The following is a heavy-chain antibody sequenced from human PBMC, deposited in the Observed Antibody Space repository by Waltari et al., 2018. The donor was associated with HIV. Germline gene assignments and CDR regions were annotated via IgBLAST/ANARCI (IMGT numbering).Heavy chain of an antibody. CDR1: EFSFSNAW. J-gene: IGHJ4*02. CDR2: NKTKTDGGAT. V-gene: IGHV3-15*01. D-gene: IGHD3-16*02. Sequence: EVQLVQSGGGLVKPGGSLRLSCAASEFSFSNAWMSWVRQTPGKGLEGGGRNKTKTDGGATDYAAPVKGRFTISRDDKRNTLYLQMNSLKTEDTAIYYCTTDTAYDYVWGSYRKALDDWGQGTPVTVSS. CDR3: TTDTAYDYVWGSYRKALDD.